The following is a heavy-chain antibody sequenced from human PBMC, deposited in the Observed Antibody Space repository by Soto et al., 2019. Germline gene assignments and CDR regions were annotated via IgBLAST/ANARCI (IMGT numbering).Heavy chain of an antibody. J-gene: IGHJ4*02. Sequence: PGESLKISCSGSGYSFANYWIGWVRQMPGKGLEWMGIIYPSDSDTRYSPSFQGQVTISADKSISTAYLQWNSLKASDTAIYFCARGDSSDYSTATPADYWGQGTPVTVSS. CDR1: GYSFANYW. CDR3: ARGDSSDYSTATPADY. CDR2: IYPSDSDT. D-gene: IGHD3-22*01. V-gene: IGHV5-51*01.